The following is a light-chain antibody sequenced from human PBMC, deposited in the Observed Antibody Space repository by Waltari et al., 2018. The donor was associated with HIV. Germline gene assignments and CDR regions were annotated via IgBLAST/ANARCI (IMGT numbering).Light chain of an antibody. CDR2: VGTGGIVG. J-gene: IGLJ3*02. Sequence: QPVLTQPPSASASLGASVTLTCTLSSGYSNSTVDWYQQRPGKGPRFVMRVGTGGIVGCKGDGSPDRFSVLGSGLNRYLTIKNIQEEDESDYHCGADHGSGSNFRWVFGGGTKLTVL. CDR3: GADHGSGSNFRWV. V-gene: IGLV9-49*01. CDR1: SGYSNST.